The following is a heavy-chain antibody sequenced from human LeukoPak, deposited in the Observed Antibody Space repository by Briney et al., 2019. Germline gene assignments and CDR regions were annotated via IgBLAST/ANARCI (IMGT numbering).Heavy chain of an antibody. V-gene: IGHV4-4*02. CDR3: AREILGGFNPGAY. Sequence: SGTLSLTCTVSLDSTTSNFWSWVRQPPGKGLEWVGEIHRSGSPNYNPSLQSRVTISIDRSRNQIALELSTVTAADTAVYYCAREILGGFNPGAYWGQGTLVTVSS. CDR2: IHRSGSP. J-gene: IGHJ4*02. D-gene: IGHD1-14*01. CDR1: LDSTTSNF.